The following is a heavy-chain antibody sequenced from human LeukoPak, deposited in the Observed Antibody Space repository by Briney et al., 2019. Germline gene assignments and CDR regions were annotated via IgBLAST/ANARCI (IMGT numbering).Heavy chain of an antibody. J-gene: IGHJ4*02. V-gene: IGHV3-23*01. CDR1: GFTFSSYA. D-gene: IGHD5-24*01. Sequence: GGSLRLSCAASGFTFSSYAMSWVRQAPGKGLEWVSSISGSDSSTYYPDSVKGRFTISRDNSKNTLYLQMNSLRAEDTAVYYCAKGGNGYNLPHDYWGQGTLVTVSS. CDR3: AKGGNGYNLPHDY. CDR2: ISGSDSST.